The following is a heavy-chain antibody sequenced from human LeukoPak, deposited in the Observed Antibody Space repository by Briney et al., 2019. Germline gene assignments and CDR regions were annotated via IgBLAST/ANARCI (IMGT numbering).Heavy chain of an antibody. V-gene: IGHV1-69*01. D-gene: IGHD2-2*02. CDR3: ARDWCSSTSCYTDWFDL. CDR2: IIPVFGTA. J-gene: IGHJ5*02. Sequence: SVKVSCKASGGTFSSYTINWVRQAPGQGLEWMGGIIPVFGTANYVQKFQGRVTITADESTSTAYMELRSLRSDDTAVYYCARDWCSSTSCYTDWFDLWGQGTLVTVSS. CDR1: GGTFSSYT.